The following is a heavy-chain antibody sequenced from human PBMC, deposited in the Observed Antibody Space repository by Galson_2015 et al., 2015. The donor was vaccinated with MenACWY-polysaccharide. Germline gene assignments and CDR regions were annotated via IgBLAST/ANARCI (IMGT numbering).Heavy chain of an antibody. CDR2: ISGGGTST. V-gene: IGHV3-23*01. CDR1: GFTFSSYA. D-gene: IGHD6-6*01. J-gene: IGHJ6*02. Sequence: SLRLSCAAAGFTFSSYAMTWVRQAPGKGLEWVSAISGGGTSTYYTDSVKGRFTISRDNSKNTLFLQMNSLRAEDTAVYYCVINGLAYGSSSYYHYAMDVWGQGTTVTVSS. CDR3: VINGLAYGSSSYYHYAMDV.